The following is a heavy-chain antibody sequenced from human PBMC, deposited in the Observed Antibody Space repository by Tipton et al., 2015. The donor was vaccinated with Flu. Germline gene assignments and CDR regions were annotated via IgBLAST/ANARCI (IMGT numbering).Heavy chain of an antibody. D-gene: IGHD6-13*01. J-gene: IGHJ4*02. CDR3: AIDVFGSSWYGY. CDR1: GGSISSSAYY. Sequence: TLSLTCTVSGGSISSSAYYWGWIRQTPGKGLEWIGNIYYSGSTFYNPSLKSRVTISLDKSTNQFSLRLSSVTAADTAIYYCAIDVFGSSWYGYWGQGSLVTVSS. CDR2: IYYSGST. V-gene: IGHV4-39*07.